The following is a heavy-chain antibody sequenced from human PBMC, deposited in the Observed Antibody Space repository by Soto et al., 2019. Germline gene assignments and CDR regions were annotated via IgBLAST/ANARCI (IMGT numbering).Heavy chain of an antibody. D-gene: IGHD1-26*01. J-gene: IGHJ4*02. CDR1: GGSVSGGSDY. CDR3: ARDRVVGARYFDY. V-gene: IGHV4-61*01. Sequence: PSETLSLTCTVSGGSVSGGSDYWSWIRQPPGKGLEWIGYIYYSGSTNYNPSLKSRVTISVDTSKNQFSPKLSSVTAADTAVYYCARDRVVGARYFDYWGQGTLVTVSS. CDR2: IYYSGST.